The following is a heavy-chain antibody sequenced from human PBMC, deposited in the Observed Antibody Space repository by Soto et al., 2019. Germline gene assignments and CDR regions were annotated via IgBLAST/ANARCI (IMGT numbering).Heavy chain of an antibody. V-gene: IGHV4-30-2*01. CDR3: ARVGMEASPSYGDKSLYYYYYGMDV. CDR1: GGSISSGGYS. CDR2: IYHSGST. J-gene: IGHJ6*02. D-gene: IGHD4-17*01. Sequence: PSETLSLTCAVSGGSISSGGYSWSWIRQPPGKGLEWIGYIYHSGSTYYNPSLKSRVTISVDRSKNQFSLKLSSVTAADTAVYYCARVGMEASPSYGDKSLYYYYYGMDVWGQGTTVTVSS.